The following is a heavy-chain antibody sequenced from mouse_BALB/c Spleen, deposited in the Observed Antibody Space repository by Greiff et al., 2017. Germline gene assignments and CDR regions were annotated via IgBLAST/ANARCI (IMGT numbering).Heavy chain of an antibody. D-gene: IGHD2-2*01. V-gene: IGHV5-17*02. Sequence: EVKLMESGGGLVQPGGSRKLSCAASGFTFSSFGMHWVRQAPEKGLEWVAYISSGSSTIYYADTVKGRFTISRDNPKNTLFLQMTSLRSEDTAMYYCARSWLQTWFAYWGQGTLVTVAA. CDR2: ISSGSSTI. CDR1: GFTFSSFG. CDR3: ARSWLQTWFAY. J-gene: IGHJ3*01.